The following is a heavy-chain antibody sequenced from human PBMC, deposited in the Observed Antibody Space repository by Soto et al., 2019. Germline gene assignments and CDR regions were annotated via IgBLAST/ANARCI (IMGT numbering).Heavy chain of an antibody. CDR2: IIPIFGTA. CDR3: ARGGVLVPAAKYYYYYGMDV. D-gene: IGHD2-2*01. V-gene: IGHV1-69*12. Sequence: QVQLVQSGAEVKKPGSSVKVSCKASGGTFSSYAISWVRQAPGQGLEWMGGIIPIFGTANYAQKFQGRVTITADESTSTAYMELSSLRSEDTAVYYCARGGVLVPAAKYYYYYGMDVWGQGTTVTVSS. CDR1: GGTFSSYA. J-gene: IGHJ6*02.